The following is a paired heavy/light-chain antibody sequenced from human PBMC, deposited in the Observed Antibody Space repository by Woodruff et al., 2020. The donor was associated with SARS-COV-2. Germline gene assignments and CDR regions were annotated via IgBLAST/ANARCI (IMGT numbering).Heavy chain of an antibody. D-gene: IGHD2-2*01. CDR1: GFSLSTSGMG. J-gene: IGHJ4*02. CDR2: IYWNDDK. Sequence: QITLKESGPTLVKPRQTLTLTCTFSGFSLSTSGMGVSWIRQPPGQALEWLALIYWNDDKSYNPSLKTRLTIAKGTPNNQVVLTMTNMDPVDTATYYCVHNDCTRTRCSEIDYWGQGTLVTVSS. V-gene: IGHV2-5*01. CDR3: VHNDCTRTRCSEIDY.
Light chain of an antibody. CDR2: DDD. V-gene: IGLV1-36*01. J-gene: IGLJ3*02. CDR1: SSNIGNNA. CDR3: AAWDDSLNGWV. Sequence: QSVLTQPPSVSEAPRQRITISCSGSSSNIGNNAVSWYQQVPGKAPKLLIYDDDLLSLGVSGRFSASKSGTSASLGISGLQPDDEADYYCAAWDDSLNGWVFGGGTKLTVL.